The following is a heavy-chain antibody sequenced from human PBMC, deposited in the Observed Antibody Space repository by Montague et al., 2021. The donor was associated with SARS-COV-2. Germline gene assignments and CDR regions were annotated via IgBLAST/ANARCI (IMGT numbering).Heavy chain of an antibody. V-gene: IGHV6-1*01. J-gene: IGHJ4*02. Sequence: CTISEDSVSSNIATWNWIRQSPSRGLEWLGRTYYRSKWYNDYAESVKSRITIDPDTSKHQFSLHLNSVTPEDTAVYYCARIPVGSKYYFDFWGQGTLVTVSS. D-gene: IGHD2-2*01. CDR3: ARIPVGSKYYFDF. CDR2: TYYRSKWYN. CDR1: EDSVSSNIAT.